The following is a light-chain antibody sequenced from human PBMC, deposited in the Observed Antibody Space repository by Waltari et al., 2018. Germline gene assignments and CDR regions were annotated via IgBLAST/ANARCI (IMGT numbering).Light chain of an antibody. Sequence: EIVLTQSPGTLSLSPGERATLPCRASQTVRTTYLAWYQQKPGQAPTLLIYGASSRATGIPDRFGGSGSGTDFSLTISSLEPEDFAVYYCQQYDISPLTFGGGTKVEIK. CDR2: GAS. CDR3: QQYDISPLT. J-gene: IGKJ4*01. CDR1: QTVRTTY. V-gene: IGKV3-20*01.